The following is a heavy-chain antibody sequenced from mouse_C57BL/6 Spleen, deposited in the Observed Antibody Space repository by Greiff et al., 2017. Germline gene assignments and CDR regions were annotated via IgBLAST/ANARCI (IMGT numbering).Heavy chain of an antibody. V-gene: IGHV1-80*01. CDR2: IYPGDGDT. Sequence: VQLQESGAELVKPGASVKISCKASGYAFSSYWMNWVKQRPGKGLEWIGQIYPGDGDTNYNGKFKGKATLTADKSSSTAYMQLSSLTSEDSAVYFCASITTVVARYFDYWGQGTTLTVSS. D-gene: IGHD1-1*01. CDR1: GYAFSSYW. J-gene: IGHJ2*01. CDR3: ASITTVVARYFDY.